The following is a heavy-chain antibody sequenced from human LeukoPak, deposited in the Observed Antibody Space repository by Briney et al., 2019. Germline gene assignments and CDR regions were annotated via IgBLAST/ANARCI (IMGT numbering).Heavy chain of an antibody. CDR1: GFTFSDVW. J-gene: IGHJ4*02. CDR2: ISSSSSYI. Sequence: GGSLRLSCAASGFTFSDVWMNWVRQAPGKGLEWVSSISSSSSYIYYADSVKGRFTISRDNAKNSLYLQMNSLRAEDTAVYYCAREYYYGSGSYYPFDYWGQGTLVTVSS. CDR3: AREYYYGSGSYYPFDY. V-gene: IGHV3-21*01. D-gene: IGHD3-10*01.